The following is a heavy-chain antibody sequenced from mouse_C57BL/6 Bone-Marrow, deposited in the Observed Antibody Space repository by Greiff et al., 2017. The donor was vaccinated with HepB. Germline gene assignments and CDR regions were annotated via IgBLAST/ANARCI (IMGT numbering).Heavy chain of an antibody. CDR1: GYTFTSYW. CDR3: ARTVVAPDAMDY. V-gene: IGHV1-55*01. J-gene: IGHJ4*01. D-gene: IGHD1-1*01. Sequence: QVQLQQPGAELVKPGASVKMSCKASGYTFTSYWITWVKQRPGQGLEWIGDIYPGSGSTNYNEKFKSKATLTVDTSSSTAYRQLSSLTSEDSAVYYCARTVVAPDAMDYWGQGTSVTVSS. CDR2: IYPGSGST.